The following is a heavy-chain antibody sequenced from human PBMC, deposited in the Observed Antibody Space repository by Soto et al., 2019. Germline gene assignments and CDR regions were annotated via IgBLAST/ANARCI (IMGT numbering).Heavy chain of an antibody. CDR1: GDSVSISSAA. CDR2: TYYRSKWIH. V-gene: IGHV6-1*01. J-gene: IGHJ6*02. CDR3: AGVVWFRGMDV. Sequence: PSQTLSLTCDISGDSVSISSAAWNLIRQSPSRGLEWLGRTYYRSKWIHEYTVSMESRITINPDTSKNQFSLHIYSVTPEDTAVYYCAGVVWFRGMDVWGQGTPVTVSS. D-gene: IGHD3-16*01.